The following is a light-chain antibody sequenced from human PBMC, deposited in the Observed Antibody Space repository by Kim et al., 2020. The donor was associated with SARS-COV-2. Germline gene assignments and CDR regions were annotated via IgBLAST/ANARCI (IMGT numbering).Light chain of an antibody. CDR1: QSVSSSY. V-gene: IGKV3-20*01. J-gene: IGKJ2*01. Sequence: EIVLTQSPGTLSLSPGERATLSCRASQSVSSSYLAWYQQKPGQAPRLLIYGASSRATGIPDRFSGSGSGTDFTLTISRLEPEDFAVYYCKQYGSSPGYTFGQGTKLDIK. CDR2: GAS. CDR3: KQYGSSPGYT.